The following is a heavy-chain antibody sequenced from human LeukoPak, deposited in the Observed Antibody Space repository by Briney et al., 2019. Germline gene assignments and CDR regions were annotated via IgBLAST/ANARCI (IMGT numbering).Heavy chain of an antibody. D-gene: IGHD3-22*01. Sequence: AASVKVSCKASGYTFTSYGISWVRQAPGQGLEWMGWISAYNGNTNYAQKLQGRVTMTTDTSTSTAYMELRSLRSDDTAVYYCAGDSQYYYDSSGPTPRVDYWGQGTLVTVSS. V-gene: IGHV1-18*01. CDR2: ISAYNGNT. CDR3: AGDSQYYYDSSGPTPRVDY. J-gene: IGHJ4*02. CDR1: GYTFTSYG.